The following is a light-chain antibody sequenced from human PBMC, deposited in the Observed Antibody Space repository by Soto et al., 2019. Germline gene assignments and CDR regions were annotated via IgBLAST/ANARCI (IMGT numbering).Light chain of an antibody. V-gene: IGKV1-33*01. CDR3: QQYDNRPLA. Sequence: DIQMTQSPSSLSASVGDRVTITCQASQDSSNYLNWYQQKPGKAPKLLIYDPSNLETGVPSRFSGSGSGTDFTFTISSLQPEDIATYYCQQYDNRPLAFGGGTKVEIK. CDR1: QDSSNY. J-gene: IGKJ4*01. CDR2: DPS.